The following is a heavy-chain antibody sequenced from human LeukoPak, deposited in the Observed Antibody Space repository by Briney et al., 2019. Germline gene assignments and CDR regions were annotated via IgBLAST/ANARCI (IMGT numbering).Heavy chain of an antibody. CDR2: ISSSSSYI. CDR1: GFTFGDYG. D-gene: IGHD6-19*01. V-gene: IGHV3-21*01. CDR3: AKTRTAVATFDY. Sequence: GGSLRLSCRGSGFTFGDYGISWVRQAPGKGLEWVSSISSSSSYIYYADSVKGRFTISRDNAKNSLYLQMNSLRAEDTAVYYCAKTRTAVATFDYWGQGTLVTVSS. J-gene: IGHJ4*02.